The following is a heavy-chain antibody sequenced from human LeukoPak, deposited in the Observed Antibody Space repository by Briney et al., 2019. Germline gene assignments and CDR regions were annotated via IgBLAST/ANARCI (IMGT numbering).Heavy chain of an antibody. D-gene: IGHD2-15*01. CDR1: GGSFSGHY. J-gene: IGHJ4*02. V-gene: IGHV4-34*01. CDR2: INHSVGT. Sequence: SETLSLTCSVFGGSFSGHYWSWIRQPPGKGLEWIGEINHSVGTNYNSSPKSRLTIPLDTSKNQFSLKLSSVTAADTAIYYCARGGYCSGPTCYSVDYWGQGTLVTVSS. CDR3: ARGGYCSGPTCYSVDY.